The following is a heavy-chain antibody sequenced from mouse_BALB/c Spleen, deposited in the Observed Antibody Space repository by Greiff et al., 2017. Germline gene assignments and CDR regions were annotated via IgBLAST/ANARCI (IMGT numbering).Heavy chain of an antibody. J-gene: IGHJ4*01. V-gene: IGHV5-6-3*01. CDR3: ARDGNRRAMDY. Sequence: EVKVVESGGGLVQPGGSLKLSCAASGFTFSSYGMSWVRQTPDKRLELVATINSNGGSTYYPDSVKGRFTISRDNAKNTLYLQMSSLKSEDTAMYYCARDGNRRAMDYWGQGTSVTVSS. D-gene: IGHD2-1*01. CDR1: GFTFSSYG. CDR2: INSNGGST.